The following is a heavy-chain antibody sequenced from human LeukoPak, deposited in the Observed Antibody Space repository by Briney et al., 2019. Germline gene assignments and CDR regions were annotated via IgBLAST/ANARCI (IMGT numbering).Heavy chain of an antibody. V-gene: IGHV4-59*08. CDR2: IYYTGST. CDR3: ARSTTLSGNYVDFDS. CDR1: GGSISSYY. J-gene: IGHJ4*02. Sequence: PSETLSLTCTVSGGSISSYYWSWIRQPPGKGLEWIGYIYYTGSTNSNPSLKSRVTISVDTSKNQFSLKLSSVTAADTAVYYCARSTTLSGNYVDFDSWGQGTLVTVSS. D-gene: IGHD1-26*01.